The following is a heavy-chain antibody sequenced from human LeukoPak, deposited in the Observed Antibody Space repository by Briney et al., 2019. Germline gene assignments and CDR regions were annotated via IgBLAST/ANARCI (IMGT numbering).Heavy chain of an antibody. J-gene: IGHJ4*02. CDR3: AKYAPPTTTMTRFFDY. Sequence: PGGSLRLSCAASGFSFSDYAMTWVRQAPGKGLEWVSVIGGVSGGIQYADSVKGRFSISRDNSKNTLYLQMNSLRVEDTAVYYCAKYAPPTTTMTRFFDYWGQGALVTVSS. CDR2: IGGVSGGI. D-gene: IGHD4-11*01. V-gene: IGHV3-23*01. CDR1: GFSFSDYA.